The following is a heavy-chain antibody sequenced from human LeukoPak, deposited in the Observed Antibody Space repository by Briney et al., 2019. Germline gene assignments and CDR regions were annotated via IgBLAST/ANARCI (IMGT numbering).Heavy chain of an antibody. Sequence: GGSLRLSCAASGFTFNNYWMWWVRQASGKGLEWVANINPYGSDTYYADSVKGRFTISRDNAENSLFLQMNSLRAEDTAVYYCTRVRVVVPSAFDYCDFWGQGTLVTASS. V-gene: IGHV3-7*01. CDR3: TRVRVVVPSAFDYCDF. CDR2: INPYGSDT. D-gene: IGHD2-2*01. CDR1: GFTFNNYW. J-gene: IGHJ4*02.